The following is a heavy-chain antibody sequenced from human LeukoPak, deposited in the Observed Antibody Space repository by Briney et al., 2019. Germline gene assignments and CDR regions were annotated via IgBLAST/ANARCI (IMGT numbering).Heavy chain of an antibody. CDR2: MNPNSGNT. J-gene: IGHJ3*02. CDR1: GYTFTSYD. CDR3: AREPLLWFGGGAFDI. V-gene: IGHV1-8*01. Sequence: ASVNVSCKASGYTFTSYDINWVRQATEQGLEWMGWMNPNSGNTGYAQKFQGRVTMTRNTSISTAYMELSSLRSEDTAVYYCAREPLLWFGGGAFDIWGQGTMVTVSS. D-gene: IGHD3-10*01.